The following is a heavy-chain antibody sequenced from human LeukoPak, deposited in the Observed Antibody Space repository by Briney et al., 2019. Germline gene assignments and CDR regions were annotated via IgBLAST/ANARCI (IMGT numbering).Heavy chain of an antibody. J-gene: IGHJ3*02. CDR3: AKASGYPYDAFDI. CDR2: ISWNSGRI. Sequence: PGGSLRLSCAASEFTFEDYERNWFRQPPGKGLECVSGISWNSGRINYADSVKGRFTISRDNAKNSLYLQMNSLRAEDTALYYCAKASGYPYDAFDIWGQGTMVTVSS. CDR1: EFTFEDYE. D-gene: IGHD5-18*01. V-gene: IGHV3-9*01.